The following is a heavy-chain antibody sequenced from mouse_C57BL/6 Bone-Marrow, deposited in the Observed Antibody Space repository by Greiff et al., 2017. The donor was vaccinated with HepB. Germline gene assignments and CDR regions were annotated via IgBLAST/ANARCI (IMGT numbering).Heavy chain of an antibody. V-gene: IGHV5-4*03. CDR1: GFTFSSYA. CDR3: ARGYYGSRRAMDY. D-gene: IGHD1-1*01. CDR2: ISDGGSYT. Sequence: EVKLMESGGGLVKPGGSLKLSCAASGFTFSSYAMSWVRQTPEKRLEWVATISDGGSYTYYPDNVKGRFTISRDNAKNNLYLQMSHLKSEDTAMYYCARGYYGSRRAMDYWGRGTSVTVSS. J-gene: IGHJ4*01.